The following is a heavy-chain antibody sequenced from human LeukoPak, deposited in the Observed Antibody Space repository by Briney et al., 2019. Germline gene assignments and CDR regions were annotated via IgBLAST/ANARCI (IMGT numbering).Heavy chain of an antibody. D-gene: IGHD3-10*01. CDR1: GGSISSSSYY. CDR3: ARSLTYYYGSGSSGGMDV. Sequence: SETLSLTCTVSGGSISSSSYYWGWIRQPPGKGLEWIGSIYYSGSTYYNPSLKSRVTISADTSKNQFSLKLSSVTAADTAVYYCARSLTYYYGSGSSGGMDVWGQGTTVTVSS. J-gene: IGHJ6*02. V-gene: IGHV4-39*07. CDR2: IYYSGST.